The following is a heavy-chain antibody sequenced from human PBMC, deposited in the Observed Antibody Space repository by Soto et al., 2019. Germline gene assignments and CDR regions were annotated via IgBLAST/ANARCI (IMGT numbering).Heavy chain of an antibody. D-gene: IGHD1-26*01. J-gene: IGHJ5*02. CDR1: GYTFTRYG. CDR3: ARDRLVGAKGSGWFDP. Sequence: ASVKVSCKASGYTFTRYGISWVRQAPGQGLEWMGWISGYNGDTNYAQKFQGRVSMTIDTSTTTAYMELRSLTSDDTAVYYCARDRLVGAKGSGWFDPWGQGTLVTVSS. V-gene: IGHV1-18*01. CDR2: ISGYNGDT.